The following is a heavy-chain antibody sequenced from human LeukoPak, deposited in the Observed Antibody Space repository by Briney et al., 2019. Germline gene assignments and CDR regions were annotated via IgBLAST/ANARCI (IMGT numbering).Heavy chain of an antibody. CDR1: GFTFNNYA. J-gene: IGHJ4*02. V-gene: IGHV3-23*01. Sequence: GGSLRLSCAASGFTFNNYAMSWVRQAPGEGLEWVSAISGGGDSTYYADSVKGRFTISRDNSNNMLYLQMNSLRADDTAVYYCAKEFPIAAAGTPLDYWGQGTLVTVSS. CDR3: AKEFPIAAAGTPLDY. D-gene: IGHD6-13*01. CDR2: ISGGGDST.